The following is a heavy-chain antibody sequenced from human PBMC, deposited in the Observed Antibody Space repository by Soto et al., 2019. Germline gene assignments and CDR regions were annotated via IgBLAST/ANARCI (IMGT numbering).Heavy chain of an antibody. D-gene: IGHD3-10*02. CDR2: IWYDGSNK. V-gene: IGHV3-33*01. CDR1: GFTFSSYG. Sequence: GGSLRLSCAASGFTFSSYGMHWVRQAPGKGLEWVAVIWYDGSNKYYADSVKGRFTISRDNSKNTLYLQMNSLRAEDTAVYYCARDLSSGGVLVAGYSFDYWGQGTLVTVSS. CDR3: ARDLSSGGVLVAGYSFDY. J-gene: IGHJ4*02.